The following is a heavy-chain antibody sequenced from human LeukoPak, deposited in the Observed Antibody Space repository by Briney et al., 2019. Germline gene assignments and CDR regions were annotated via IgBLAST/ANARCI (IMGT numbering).Heavy chain of an antibody. CDR3: ARSEHDFFSYMDV. V-gene: IGHV3-30*01. CDR2: ISYDGSNK. CDR1: GFTFSSYA. D-gene: IGHD3-3*01. Sequence: TGGSLRLSCAAPGFTFSSYAMHWVRQAPGKGLEWVAVISYDGSNKYYADSVKGRFTISRDNSKNTLYLQMNSLRAEDTAVYYCARSEHDFFSYMDVWGKGTTVTVSS. J-gene: IGHJ6*03.